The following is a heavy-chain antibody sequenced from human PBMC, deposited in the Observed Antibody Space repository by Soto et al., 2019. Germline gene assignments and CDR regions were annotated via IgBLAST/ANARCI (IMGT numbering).Heavy chain of an antibody. D-gene: IGHD6-19*01. CDR3: ARSFGWYAIDQ. Sequence: QMQLQESGPGLVKPSETLSLTCAVSSASIISEQRWSWVRQPPGKGLEWIGEIHHSGSTNNNPSLRSRVTMPVDKSKNQFSLNLNSVTAADTAVYYGARSFGWYAIDQWGQGTLVIVSS. CDR1: SASIISEQR. V-gene: IGHV4-4*02. J-gene: IGHJ4*02. CDR2: IHHSGST.